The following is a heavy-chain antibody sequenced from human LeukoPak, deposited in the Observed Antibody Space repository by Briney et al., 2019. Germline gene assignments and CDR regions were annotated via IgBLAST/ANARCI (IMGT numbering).Heavy chain of an antibody. CDR1: GGSIGRSSYF. D-gene: IGHD5-24*01. CDR2: IYYSGST. Sequence: PSETLSLTCSVSGGSIGRSSYFWGWIRQPPGKGPEWIGSIYYSGSTYYNPSLRRRVTISVDTSKNQFSLKFSSVTAADTAIYYCGRFFEMATIRNLYYFDHWGQGTLVTVSS. CDR3: GRFFEMATIRNLYYFDH. J-gene: IGHJ4*02. V-gene: IGHV4-39*01.